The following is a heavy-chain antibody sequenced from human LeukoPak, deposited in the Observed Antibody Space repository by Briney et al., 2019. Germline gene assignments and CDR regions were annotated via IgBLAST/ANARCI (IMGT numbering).Heavy chain of an antibody. CDR2: IRYDGSIK. V-gene: IGHV3-30*02. J-gene: IGHJ6*03. Sequence: GGSLRLSCAASRFIFSNYGMHWVRQAAGKGLEWVAFIRYDGSIKYYADSVKDRFTISRDNPKNTLYLQMNSLRADDTAVYYCAKDTVKVATIRRVPHCMDVWGKGTTVIISS. CDR1: RFIFSNYG. CDR3: AKDTVKVATIRRVPHCMDV. D-gene: IGHD5-12*01.